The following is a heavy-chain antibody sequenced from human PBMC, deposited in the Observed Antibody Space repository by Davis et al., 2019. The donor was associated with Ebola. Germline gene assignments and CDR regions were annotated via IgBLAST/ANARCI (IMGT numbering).Heavy chain of an antibody. CDR1: GFTFSSYG. CDR3: APDPRFLEWFVYYYGMDV. Sequence: GESLKISCAASGFTFSSYGMSWVRQAPGKGLEWVSAISGSGGSTYYADSVKGRFTISRDNSKNTLYLQMNSLRAEDTAVYYCAPDPRFLEWFVYYYGMDVWGQGTTVTVSS. D-gene: IGHD3-3*01. V-gene: IGHV3-23*01. CDR2: ISGSGGST. J-gene: IGHJ6*02.